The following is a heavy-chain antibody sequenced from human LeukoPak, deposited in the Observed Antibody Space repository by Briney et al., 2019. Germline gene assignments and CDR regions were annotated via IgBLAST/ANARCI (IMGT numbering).Heavy chain of an antibody. V-gene: IGHV3-21*01. J-gene: IGHJ4*02. CDR3: ARDWHHSSGCLDY. CDR2: ISSSSSYI. Sequence: GGSLRLSCAASGFTFSSYSMNWVRQAPGKGLEWVSSISSSSSYIYYADSVKGRFTISRDNAKNSLYLQMNSLRAEDTAVYYCARDWHHSSGCLDYWGQGTLVTASS. CDR1: GFTFSSYS. D-gene: IGHD6-25*01.